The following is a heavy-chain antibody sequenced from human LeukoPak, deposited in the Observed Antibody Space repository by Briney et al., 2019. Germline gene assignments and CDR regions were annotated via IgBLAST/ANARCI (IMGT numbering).Heavy chain of an antibody. CDR2: INPSGGST. J-gene: IGHJ4*02. CDR3: ARDGDTAMAAMYYFDY. CDR1: GYTFTSYY. Sequence: ASVKVSFKASGYTFTSYYMHWVRQAPGQGLEWMGIINPSGGSTSYAQKFQGRVTMTRDTSTSTVYMELSSLRSEDTAVYYCARDGDTAMAAMYYFDYWGQGTLVTVSS. D-gene: IGHD5-18*01. V-gene: IGHV1-46*01.